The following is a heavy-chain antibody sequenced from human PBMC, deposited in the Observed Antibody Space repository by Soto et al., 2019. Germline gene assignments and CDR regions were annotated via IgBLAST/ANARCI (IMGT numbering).Heavy chain of an antibody. V-gene: IGHV4-31*03. J-gene: IGHJ5*02. Sequence: QVQLQESGPGLVKPSQTLSLTCTVSGGSISSGGYYWSWIRQHPGKGLEWIGYIYYSGSTYYNPSLKSRVTISVDTSKNQFFLKLSSVTAADTAVYYCARGSHMTTVTTSTAYWFDPWGQGTLVTVSS. CDR2: IYYSGST. CDR3: ARGSHMTTVTTSTAYWFDP. CDR1: GGSISSGGYY. D-gene: IGHD4-17*01.